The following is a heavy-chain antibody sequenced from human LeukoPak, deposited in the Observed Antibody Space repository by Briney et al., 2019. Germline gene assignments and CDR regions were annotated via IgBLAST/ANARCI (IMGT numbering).Heavy chain of an antibody. D-gene: IGHD6-19*01. CDR3: AKDGQWLVLSYGMDV. Sequence: PGGSLRLSCAASGFTFSSYWMHWVRQAPGKGLVWVSRINSDGSSTSYADSVKGRFTISRDNSKNTLYLQMNSLRAEDTAVYYCAKDGQWLVLSYGMDVWGQGTTVTVSS. J-gene: IGHJ6*02. CDR2: INSDGSST. V-gene: IGHV3-74*01. CDR1: GFTFSSYW.